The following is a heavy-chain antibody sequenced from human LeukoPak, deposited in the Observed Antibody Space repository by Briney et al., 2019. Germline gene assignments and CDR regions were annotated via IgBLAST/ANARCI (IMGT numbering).Heavy chain of an antibody. CDR3: ARDQGYCSSTSCHYYMDV. J-gene: IGHJ6*03. D-gene: IGHD2-2*01. CDR1: GYSISSGYY. CDR2: IYHSGST. Sequence: SETLSLTCTVSGYSISSGYYWGWIRQPPGKGLEWIGSIYHSGSTYYNPSLKSRVTISVDTSKNQFSLKLSSVTAADTAVYYCARDQGYCSSTSCHYYMDVWGKGTTVTVSS. V-gene: IGHV4-38-2*02.